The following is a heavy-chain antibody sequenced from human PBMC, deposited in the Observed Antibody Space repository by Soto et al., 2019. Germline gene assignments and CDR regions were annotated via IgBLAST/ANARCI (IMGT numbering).Heavy chain of an antibody. CDR2: ISAYNGNT. D-gene: IGHD2-2*01. V-gene: IGHV1-18*04. CDR3: ARGGGCSRTSCYERGWFDP. Sequence: ASVKVSCKASGYTFTSHGISWVRQAPGQGLEWMGWISAYNGNTNYAQKLQGRVTMTTDTSTSTGYMALRGPRSDDTAGDYWARGGGCSRTSCYERGWFDPWGQGNLVTVSS. CDR1: GYTFTSHG. J-gene: IGHJ5*02.